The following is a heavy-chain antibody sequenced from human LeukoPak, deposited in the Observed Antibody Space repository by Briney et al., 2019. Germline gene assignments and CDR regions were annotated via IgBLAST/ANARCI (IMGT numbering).Heavy chain of an antibody. V-gene: IGHV1-69*13. CDR1: GGTFSSYA. D-gene: IGHD5-12*01. J-gene: IGHJ3*02. Sequence: SVKVSCKASGGTFSSYAISWVRQAPGQGLEWMGGIIPIFGTANYAQKFQGRVTITADESTSTAYMELSSLRSEDTAVYYCARGATATDAFDIWGQGTMVTVSS. CDR3: ARGATATDAFDI. CDR2: IIPIFGTA.